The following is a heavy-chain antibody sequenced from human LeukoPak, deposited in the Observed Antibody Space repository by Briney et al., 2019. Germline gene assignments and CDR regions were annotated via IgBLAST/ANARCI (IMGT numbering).Heavy chain of an antibody. CDR3: ARGDIVVVPAAIGEDAFGI. Sequence: GASVKVSCKASGYTFTSYGISWVRQAPGQGLEWMGWISAYNGNTNYAQKLQGRVTMTTDTSTSTAYMELRSLRSDDTAVYYCARGDIVVVPAAIGEDAFGIWGQGTMVTVSS. D-gene: IGHD2-2*01. V-gene: IGHV1-18*01. J-gene: IGHJ3*02. CDR2: ISAYNGNT. CDR1: GYTFTSYG.